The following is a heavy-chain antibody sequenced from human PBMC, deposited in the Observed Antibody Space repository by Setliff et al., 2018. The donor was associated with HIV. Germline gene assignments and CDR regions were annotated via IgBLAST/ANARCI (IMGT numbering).Heavy chain of an antibody. Sequence: SETLSLTCTVSGGSISSHYWSWIRQPPGKGLEWIGHIYYSGSTDYNPSLKSRVTMSVDTSKNQFSLKLSSVTAADTAVYYCARSDAGLGYWGQGTLVTVSS. V-gene: IGHV4-59*08. CDR3: ARSDAGLGY. CDR2: IYYSGST. CDR1: GGSISSHY. J-gene: IGHJ4*02. D-gene: IGHD3-10*01.